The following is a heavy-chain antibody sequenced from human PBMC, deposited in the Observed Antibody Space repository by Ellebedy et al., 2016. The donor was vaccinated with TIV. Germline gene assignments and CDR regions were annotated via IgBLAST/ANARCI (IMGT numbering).Heavy chain of an antibody. Sequence: GESLKISCAVSGFTFSSYAMSWVRQAPGKGLEWVSAISGSGGSTYYADSVKGRFTISRDNSKNTLYLQMNSLRAEDTAVYNCAKDVGFGWPGDYWGQGTLVTVSS. J-gene: IGHJ4*02. CDR3: AKDVGFGWPGDY. CDR2: ISGSGGST. D-gene: IGHD3-16*01. V-gene: IGHV3-23*01. CDR1: GFTFSSYA.